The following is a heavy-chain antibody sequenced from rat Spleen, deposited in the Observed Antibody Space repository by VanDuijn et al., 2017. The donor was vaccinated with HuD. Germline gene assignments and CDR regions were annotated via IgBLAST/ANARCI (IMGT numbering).Heavy chain of an antibody. CDR1: GFPFSNYD. D-gene: IGHD4-6*01. CDR2: ISYDGGST. J-gene: IGHJ3*01. CDR3: ARLGRESSLALNWFAY. Sequence: EVQLVESGGGLVQPGRSMKLSCAASGFPFSNYDMAWVRQAPKADLEWVATISYDGGSTNSRDSVKGRFTISRDNAKSTLYLQMDSLRSEDTASYYCARLGRESSLALNWFAYWGQGTLVTVSS. V-gene: IGHV5-7*01.